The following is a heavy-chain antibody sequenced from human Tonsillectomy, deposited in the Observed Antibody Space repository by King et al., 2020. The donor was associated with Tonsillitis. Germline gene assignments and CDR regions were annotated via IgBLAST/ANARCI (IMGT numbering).Heavy chain of an antibody. V-gene: IGHV3-30*04. CDR2: ISYDGSNK. CDR1: GFTFRSYA. CDR3: ARDTPIVVVIIAWYFDL. J-gene: IGHJ2*01. Sequence: VQLVESGGGVVQPGRSLRLSCAASGFTFRSYAMHWVRQAPGKGLEWVAVISYDGSNKYYADSVKGRFTISRDNSKNTLYLQMNSLRAEDTAVYYCARDTPIVVVIIAWYFDLWGRGTLVTVSS. D-gene: IGHD3-22*01.